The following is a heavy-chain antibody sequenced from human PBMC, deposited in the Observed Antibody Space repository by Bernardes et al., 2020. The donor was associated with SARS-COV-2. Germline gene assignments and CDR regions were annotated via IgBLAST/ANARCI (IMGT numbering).Heavy chain of an antibody. D-gene: IGHD1-26*01. CDR3: ARQELHPLGYFYGMDV. CDR1: GGSISSSDYY. J-gene: IGHJ6*02. Sequence: SETLSLTCTVSGGSISSSDYYWGWIRQPPGKGLEWIGIIFYSGSTYYSPSLKSRVTISVDRSRNQFSLKLSSVTAADTAVYYCARQELHPLGYFYGMDVWSLGTTVTVSS. V-gene: IGHV4-39*01. CDR2: IFYSGST.